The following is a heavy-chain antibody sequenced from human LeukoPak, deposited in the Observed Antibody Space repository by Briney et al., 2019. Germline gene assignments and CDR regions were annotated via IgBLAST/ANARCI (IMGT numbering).Heavy chain of an antibody. CDR2: IYHSGST. CDR1: GYSINSGYH. V-gene: IGHV4-38-2*01. J-gene: IGHJ4*02. CDR3: ARQGDRHDFWSGYSDY. Sequence: PSETLSLTCAVSGYSINSGYHWGWIRQPPGTGLEWIGSIYHSGSTYYNPSLKSRVTISVDTSKNQFSLKLSSVTAADTAVYYCARQGDRHDFWSGYSDYWGQGTLVTVSS. D-gene: IGHD3-3*01.